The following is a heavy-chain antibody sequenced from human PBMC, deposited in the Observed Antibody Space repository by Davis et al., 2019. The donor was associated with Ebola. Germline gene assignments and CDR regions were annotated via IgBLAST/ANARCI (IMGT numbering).Heavy chain of an antibody. Sequence: AASVKVSCKASGYTFTSYYMHWVRQAPGQGLEWMGRIIPILVIANYAQKFQGRVTITRDTSASTAYMELSSLRSEDTAVYYCATNYDFWSGYFWIYWGQGTLVTVSS. D-gene: IGHD3-3*01. V-gene: IGHV1-46*01. CDR1: GYTFTSYY. CDR3: ATNYDFWSGYFWIY. J-gene: IGHJ4*02. CDR2: IIPILVIA.